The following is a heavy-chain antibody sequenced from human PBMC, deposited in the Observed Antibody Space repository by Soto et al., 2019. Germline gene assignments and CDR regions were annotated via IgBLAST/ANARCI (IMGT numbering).Heavy chain of an antibody. CDR3: ARSPNSPPGGWYMKYFDY. D-gene: IGHD2-8*02. CDR1: GGSISSYY. J-gene: IGHJ4*02. CDR2: IYYSGST. V-gene: IGHV4-59*08. Sequence: SSETLSLTCTVSGGSISSYYWSWIRQPPGKGLEWIGYIYYSGSTNYNPSLKSRVTISVDTSKNQFSLKLSSVTAADTAVYYCARSPNSPPGGWYMKYFDYWGQGTLVTVSS.